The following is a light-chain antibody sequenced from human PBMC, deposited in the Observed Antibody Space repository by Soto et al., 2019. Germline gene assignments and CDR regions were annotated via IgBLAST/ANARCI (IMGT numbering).Light chain of an antibody. CDR3: AAWDDSLIGHV. V-gene: IGLV1-44*01. CDR2: SNS. CDR1: SSNIGSNI. Sequence: QSVLTQPPSASGTPGQRVTISCSGSSSNIGSNIVNWYQQVPGTAPKLLIYSNSQRPSGVPDRFSGSKSGTSASLAISGLQSEDEADYFCAAWDDSLIGHVFGTGTKVTV. J-gene: IGLJ1*01.